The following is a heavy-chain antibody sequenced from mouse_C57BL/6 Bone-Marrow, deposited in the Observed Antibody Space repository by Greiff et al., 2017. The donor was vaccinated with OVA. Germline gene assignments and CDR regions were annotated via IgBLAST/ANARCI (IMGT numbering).Heavy chain of an antibody. V-gene: IGHV1-15*01. CDR2: IDPETGGT. J-gene: IGHJ2*01. CDR1: GYTFTDYE. Sequence: QVQLQQPGAELVRPGASVTLSCKASGYTFTDYEMHWVKQTPVHGLEWIGAIDPETGGTAYNQKFKGKAILTADKSSSTAYMELRSLTSEDSAVYYCTRAYYGNYNYWGQGTTLTVSS. D-gene: IGHD2-10*01. CDR3: TRAYYGNYNY.